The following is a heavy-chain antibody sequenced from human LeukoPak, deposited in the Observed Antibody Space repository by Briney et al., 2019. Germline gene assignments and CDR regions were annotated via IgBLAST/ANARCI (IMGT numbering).Heavy chain of an antibody. J-gene: IGHJ4*02. V-gene: IGHV4-39*01. D-gene: IGHD3-3*01. CDR1: GDSISTGHYY. Sequence: SETLSLTCSVSGDSISTGHYYWGWLRQPPGKGLEWLATISSRGSTFYNPFLKSRVTISVDTSKNQISLNLSSVTASDTSLYYCARLNPLEHLFSFYFDSWGQGILATVSS. CDR2: ISSRGST. CDR3: ARLNPLEHLFSFYFDS.